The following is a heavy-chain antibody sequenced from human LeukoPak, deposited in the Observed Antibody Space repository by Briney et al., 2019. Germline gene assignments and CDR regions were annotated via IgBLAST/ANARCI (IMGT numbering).Heavy chain of an antibody. V-gene: IGHV1-2*06. CDR3: ARGGGDGCNYEYNWFNP. Sequence: GASVKVSCKASGYTFTCYYMHWVRQAPGQGLEWMGRINPNSGGTNYAQKFQGRVTMTRDTSISTAYMELSRLRSDDTAVYYCARGGGDGCNYEYNWFNPWGQGTLVTVSS. J-gene: IGHJ5*02. CDR1: GYTFTCYY. D-gene: IGHD5-24*01. CDR2: INPNSGGT.